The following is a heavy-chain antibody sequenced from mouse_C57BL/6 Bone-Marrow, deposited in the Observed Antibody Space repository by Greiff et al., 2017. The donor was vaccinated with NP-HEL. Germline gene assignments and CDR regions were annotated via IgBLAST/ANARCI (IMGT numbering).Heavy chain of an antibody. CDR3: TRDGYSYFDY. CDR1: GFTFSSYA. J-gene: IGHJ2*01. Sequence: EVMLVESGEGLVKPGGSLKLSCAASGFTFSSYAMSWVRQTPEKRLEWVAYISSGGDYIYYADTVKGRFTISRDNARNNLYLQMSSLKSEDTAMYYCTRDGYSYFDYWGQGTTLTVSS. V-gene: IGHV5-9-1*02. CDR2: ISSGGDYI. D-gene: IGHD2-3*01.